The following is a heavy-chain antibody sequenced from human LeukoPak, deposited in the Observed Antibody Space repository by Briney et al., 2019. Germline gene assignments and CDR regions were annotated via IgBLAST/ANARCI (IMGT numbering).Heavy chain of an antibody. J-gene: IGHJ4*02. CDR3: ARRVGAAALDY. CDR2: ISYDGSNK. Sequence: PGGSLRLSCAASGFTFSSYPMHWVRQAPGKGLEWLAFISYDGSNKYYADSVKGRFAISRDNSKNTLYLQMNSLRAEDTAVYYCARRVGAAALDYWGQGTLVTVSS. D-gene: IGHD6-13*01. V-gene: IGHV3-30*09. CDR1: GFTFSSYP.